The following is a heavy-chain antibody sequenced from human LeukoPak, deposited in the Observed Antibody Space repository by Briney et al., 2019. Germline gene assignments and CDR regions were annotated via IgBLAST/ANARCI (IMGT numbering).Heavy chain of an antibody. CDR1: GVSFSGYY. D-gene: IGHD1-26*01. J-gene: IGHJ4*02. V-gene: IGHV4-34*01. CDR2: INHSGST. CDR3: ARDPHSGSYDY. Sequence: PSETLSLTCAVYGVSFSGYYWSWIRQPPGKGLEWIGEINHSGSTNYNPSLKSRVTISVDTSKNQFSLKLSSVTAADTAVYYCARDPHSGSYDYWGQGTLVTVSS.